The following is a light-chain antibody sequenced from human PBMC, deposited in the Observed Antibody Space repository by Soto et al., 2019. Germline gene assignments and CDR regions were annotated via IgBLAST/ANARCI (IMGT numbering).Light chain of an antibody. CDR2: GTS. Sequence: DIQLAQSPSFLSASVGDRVTITCRASQGISGYLAWYQQKPGKAPKLLIYGTSTLQSGVPSRFSGSGSGTEFTLTISSLQPEDFATYCCQQHNSNPTFGPGTKVDIK. J-gene: IGKJ3*01. CDR1: QGISGY. V-gene: IGKV1-9*01. CDR3: QQHNSNPT.